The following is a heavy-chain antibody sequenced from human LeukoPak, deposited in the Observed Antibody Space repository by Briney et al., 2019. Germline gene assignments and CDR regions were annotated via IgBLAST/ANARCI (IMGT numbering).Heavy chain of an antibody. CDR3: ARDPPGIAMN. J-gene: IGHJ4*02. D-gene: IGHD6-13*01. V-gene: IGHV4-31*03. CDR2: IYYSGST. CDR1: GGSISSGGYY. Sequence: SETLSLTCTVSGGSISSGGYYWSWIRQHRGKGLEWIGYIYYSGSTYYNPSLKSRVTISVDTSKNQFSLKLSSVTAADTAVFYCARDPPGIAMNWGQGTLVTVSS.